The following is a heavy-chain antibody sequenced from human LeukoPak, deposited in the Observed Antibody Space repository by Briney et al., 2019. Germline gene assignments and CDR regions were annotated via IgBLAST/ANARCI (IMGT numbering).Heavy chain of an antibody. CDR2: ISYDGSNK. Sequence: PGGSLRLSCAASGFTFSSYAMHWVRQAPGKGLEWVAVISYDGSNKYYADSVKGRFTISRDNSKNTLYLQMNSLRAEDTAVYYCARDWDDSSGGWFDPWGQGTLVTVSS. J-gene: IGHJ5*02. V-gene: IGHV3-30*14. D-gene: IGHD6-19*01. CDR1: GFTFSSYA. CDR3: ARDWDDSSGGWFDP.